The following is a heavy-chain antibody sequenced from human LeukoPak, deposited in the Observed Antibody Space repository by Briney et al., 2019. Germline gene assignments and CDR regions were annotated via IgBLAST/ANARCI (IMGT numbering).Heavy chain of an antibody. D-gene: IGHD1-26*01. J-gene: IGHJ5*02. Sequence: PSETLSLSCAASGFTFSDYSRSWIRRAPGGRLEWIGHIYFSGSTNYNPSLKNRVSISVDTSKNQVHLHLSSMTADDTAVYYCARAMRWYSCPLDLGLFDRWGEGTRVIVSS. CDR3: ARAMRWYSCPLDLGLFDR. CDR2: IYFSGST. CDR1: GFTFSDYS. V-gene: IGHV4-59*01.